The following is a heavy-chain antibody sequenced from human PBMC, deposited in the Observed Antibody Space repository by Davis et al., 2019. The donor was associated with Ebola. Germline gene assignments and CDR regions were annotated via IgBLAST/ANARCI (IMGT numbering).Heavy chain of an antibody. CDR3: ARDSNGIAAPLAY. Sequence: GESLKISCAASGFTFSTYAMTWVRQAPGKGLEWVAVISYDGSNKYYADSVKGRFTISRDNSKNTLYLQMNSLRAEDTAVYYCARDSNGIAAPLAYWGQGTLVTVSS. CDR1: GFTFSTYA. CDR2: ISYDGSNK. J-gene: IGHJ4*02. V-gene: IGHV3-30-3*01. D-gene: IGHD6-6*01.